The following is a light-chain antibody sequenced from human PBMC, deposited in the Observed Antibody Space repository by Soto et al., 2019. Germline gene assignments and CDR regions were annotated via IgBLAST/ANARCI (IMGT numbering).Light chain of an antibody. CDR2: SAS. Sequence: IQLPHVPSSLSASVGDRVTIICRASRGISSYLAWYQQKPGKAPKLLVYSASTLQSGVPSRFSGSGSGPDFTLTISSLQPEDSATYFCQQLNSYPQTFGQGTRLEIK. CDR1: RGISSY. J-gene: IGKJ5*01. V-gene: IGKV1-9*01. CDR3: QQLNSYPQT.